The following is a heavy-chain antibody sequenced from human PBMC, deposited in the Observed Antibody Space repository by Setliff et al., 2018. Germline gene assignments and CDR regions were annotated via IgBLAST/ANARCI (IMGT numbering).Heavy chain of an antibody. CDR1: GYPFTDYY. J-gene: IGHJ6*02. Sequence: ASVKVSCKTSGYPFTDYYIHWVRQAPGQGLEWMGRINPNSGATNFAQKFQGRVTMTRDTSISTAYMDLSRLRSDDTAVYYCARDKATYYDSSGYYFTSSMDVWGQGTTVTVSS. D-gene: IGHD3-22*01. CDR3: ARDKATYYDSSGYYFTSSMDV. CDR2: INPNSGAT. V-gene: IGHV1-2*06.